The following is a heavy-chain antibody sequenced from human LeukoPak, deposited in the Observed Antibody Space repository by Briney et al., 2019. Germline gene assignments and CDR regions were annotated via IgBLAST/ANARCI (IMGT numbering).Heavy chain of an antibody. V-gene: IGHV4-4*02. CDR3: AREGGPYRPLDY. CDR2: VNLQGCT. Sequence: SETLSLTCGVSGGSITNTNYWTWLRQPPGKGLEWIGEVNLQGCTNYNPSLMGRVAISVDKSENHISLQLTSVTAADTAVYYCAREGGPYRPLDYSGQGTLVTVSS. J-gene: IGHJ4*02. CDR1: GGSITNTNY.